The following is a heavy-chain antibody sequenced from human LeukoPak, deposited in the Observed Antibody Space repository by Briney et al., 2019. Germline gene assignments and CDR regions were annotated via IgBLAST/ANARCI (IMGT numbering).Heavy chain of an antibody. CDR1: GGSFSGYY. V-gene: IGHV4-34*01. D-gene: IGHD3-9*01. CDR2: INHSGST. Sequence: SETLSLTCAVYGGSFSGYYWSWIRQPPGKGLEWIGEINHSGSTNYNPSLKSRVTISVDTSKNQFSLKLSSVTAADAAVYYCARRHALRYFDWLSYYFDYWGQGTLVTVSS. J-gene: IGHJ4*02. CDR3: ARRHALRYFDWLSYYFDY.